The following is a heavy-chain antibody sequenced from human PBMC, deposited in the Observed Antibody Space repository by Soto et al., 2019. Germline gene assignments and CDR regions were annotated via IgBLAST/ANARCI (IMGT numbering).Heavy chain of an antibody. CDR3: ARCRPPMVRGPRDAFDI. J-gene: IGHJ3*02. Sequence: GGSLRLSCAASGFTVSSNYMSWVRQAPGKGLEWVSVFYSGAGTYYADSVKGRFTISSDNSKNTLYLQMNSLRAEDTTVYYCARCRPPMVRGPRDAFDIWGQGTVVTVSS. V-gene: IGHV3-53*01. CDR1: GFTVSSNY. CDR2: FYSGAGT. D-gene: IGHD3-10*01.